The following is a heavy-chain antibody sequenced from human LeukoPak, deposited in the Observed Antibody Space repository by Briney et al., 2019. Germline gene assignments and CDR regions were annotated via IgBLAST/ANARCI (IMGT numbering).Heavy chain of an antibody. V-gene: IGHV4-59*01. CDR1: GGSISSYY. D-gene: IGHD6-19*01. CDR3: AGDHGVSSGLGLDY. CDR2: IYYSGST. Sequence: SETLSLTCTVSGGSISSYYWSWIRQPPGKGLEWIGYIYYSGSTNYNPSLKSRVTISVDTSKNQFSLKLSSVTAADTAVYYCAGDHGVSSGLGLDYWGQGTLVTVSS. J-gene: IGHJ4*02.